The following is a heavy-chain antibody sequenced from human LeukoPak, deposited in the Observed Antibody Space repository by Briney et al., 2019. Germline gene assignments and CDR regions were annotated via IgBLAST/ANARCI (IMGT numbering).Heavy chain of an antibody. CDR2: INPSSGGT. J-gene: IGHJ6*03. Sequence: EASVKVSCKASGYTFTGYYIHWVRQAPGQGLEWMGWINPSSGGTNYAQKFQGRVTMTRDTSISTAYMELSRLRSDDTAVYYCARGCSGGYDILTGYRGVYYYYYMDVWGKGTTVTVSS. D-gene: IGHD3-9*01. CDR3: ARGCSGGYDILTGYRGVYYYYYMDV. V-gene: IGHV1-2*02. CDR1: GYTFTGYY.